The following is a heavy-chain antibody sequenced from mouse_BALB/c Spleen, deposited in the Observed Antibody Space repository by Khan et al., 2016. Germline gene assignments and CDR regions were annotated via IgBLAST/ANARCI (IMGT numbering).Heavy chain of an antibody. J-gene: IGHJ2*01. V-gene: IGHV5-17*02. CDR3: GRGDY. CDR1: GFTFSSFG. Sequence: EVQLLETGGGLVQPGGSRKLSCAASGFTFSSFGMHWVRQAPEKGLEWVAFISSGSSAIYYADTVKGRFTISRDNPKNTLFLQMTSLRSEDTAMYYCGRGDYWGQGTTLTVSS. CDR2: ISSGSSAI.